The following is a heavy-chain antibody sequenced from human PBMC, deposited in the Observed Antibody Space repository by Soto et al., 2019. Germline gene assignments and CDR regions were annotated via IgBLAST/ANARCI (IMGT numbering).Heavy chain of an antibody. CDR1: GGTFSSYT. Sequence: QVQLVQSGAEVKKPGSSVKVSCKASGGTFSSYTISWVRQAPGQGLEWMGRIIPILGIANYAQKFQGRVTITADKSTITAYMELSSLRSEDTAVYYCARVITMVRGSYYYYGMDVWGQGTTVTVSS. V-gene: IGHV1-69*02. J-gene: IGHJ6*02. CDR3: ARVITMVRGSYYYYGMDV. CDR2: IIPILGIA. D-gene: IGHD3-10*01.